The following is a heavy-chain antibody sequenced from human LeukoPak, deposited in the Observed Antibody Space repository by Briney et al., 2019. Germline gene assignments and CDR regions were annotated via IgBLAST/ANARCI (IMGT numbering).Heavy chain of an antibody. CDR1: GFTFSSYS. J-gene: IGHJ4*02. D-gene: IGHD3-10*01. CDR3: ARDPWFGELHYFDY. V-gene: IGHV3-21*01. Sequence: GGSLRLSCAASGFTFSSYSMNWVRQAPGKGLEWVSSISSSSSYIYYADSVKGRFTISRDNAKNSLNLQMNSLRAEDTAVYYCARDPWFGELHYFDYWGQGTLVTVSS. CDR2: ISSSSSYI.